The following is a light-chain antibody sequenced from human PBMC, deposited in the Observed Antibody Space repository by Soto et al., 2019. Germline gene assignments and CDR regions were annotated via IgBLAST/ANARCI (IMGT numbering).Light chain of an antibody. V-gene: IGKV3-20*01. CDR2: GAS. Sequence: EIVLAQSPGTLSLSPGERATLSCRASQSFSSSYLAGYQQKPGQAPRLLIYGASSRATGIPDRFSGSGSGTDFTLTISRLEPEDFAVYYCQQYGSSSVTFGQGTKVDI. CDR3: QQYGSSSVT. J-gene: IGKJ1*01. CDR1: QSFSSSY.